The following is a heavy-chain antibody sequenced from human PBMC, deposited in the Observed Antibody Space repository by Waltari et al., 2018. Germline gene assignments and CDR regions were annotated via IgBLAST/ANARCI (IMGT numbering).Heavy chain of an antibody. CDR1: GGTFSSYA. CDR3: ARERRDSSGWGGSWFDP. J-gene: IGHJ5*02. V-gene: IGHV1-69*05. D-gene: IGHD6-19*01. Sequence: QVQLVQSGAEVKKPGSSMKVSCKASGGTFSSYASSWVRQATGQGLEWMGGIRPIICNANDAQKFQGRVTITTDESTSTAYMELRSRRSEETAVYYCARERRDSSGWGGSWFDPWGQGTLVTVSS. CDR2: IRPIICNA.